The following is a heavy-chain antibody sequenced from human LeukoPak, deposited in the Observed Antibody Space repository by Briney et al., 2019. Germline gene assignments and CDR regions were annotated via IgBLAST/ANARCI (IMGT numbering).Heavy chain of an antibody. V-gene: IGHV3-30*03. J-gene: IGHJ4*02. CDR3: VRPERRFLEWLPVE. Sequence: GRSLRLSCAASGFTFSSYGMHWVRQAPGKGLEWVAVISYDGSNKYYADSVKGRFTISRDNAKNSLYLQMNSLRAEDTAVYYCVRPERRFLEWLPVEWGKGTVVTV. CDR2: ISYDGSNK. D-gene: IGHD3-3*01. CDR1: GFTFSSYG.